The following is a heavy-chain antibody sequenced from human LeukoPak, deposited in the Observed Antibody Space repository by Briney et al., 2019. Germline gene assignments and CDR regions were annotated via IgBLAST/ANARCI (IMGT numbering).Heavy chain of an antibody. D-gene: IGHD3-10*01. CDR1: GFTFSSYG. CDR3: AKGLTLNFISYYFDY. V-gene: IGHV3-30*02. J-gene: IGHJ4*02. CDR2: IRYDGSNK. Sequence: GGSLRLSCAASGFTFSSYGMHWVRQAPGKGLEWVAFIRYDGSNKYYADSVKGRFTISRDNSKNTLYLQMNSLRAEDTAVYYCAKGLTLNFISYYFDYWGQGTLVTLSS.